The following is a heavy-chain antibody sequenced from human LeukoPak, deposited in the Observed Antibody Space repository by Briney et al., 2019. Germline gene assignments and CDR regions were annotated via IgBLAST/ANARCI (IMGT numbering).Heavy chain of an antibody. J-gene: IGHJ3*02. V-gene: IGHV4-39*01. CDR1: GGSISSSSYY. CDR2: MYYSGST. CDR3: ARKTYSSSYENDAFNI. Sequence: SETLSLTCTVSGGSISSSSYYWGWIRQPPGKGLECIGTMYYSGSTYYNPSLKSRVTISVDTSKNQFSLKLSSVTAADTAVYYCARKTYSSSYENDAFNIWGQGTMVTVSS. D-gene: IGHD6-13*01.